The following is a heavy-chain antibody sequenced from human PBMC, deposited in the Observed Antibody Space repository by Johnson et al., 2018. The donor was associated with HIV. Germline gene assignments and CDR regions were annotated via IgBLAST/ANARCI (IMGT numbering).Heavy chain of an antibody. V-gene: IGHV3-15*01. CDR3: TTAGSSGSAHAFDI. Sequence: VQLVESGGGLIKPGGSLRLSCAASGFTFSNAWMSWVRQGPGQGLEWVGRIKSKTEGGTTDYAAPVQGRFNISRDDSKNTLFLQMNSLKIEDTATYYCTTAGSSGSAHAFDIWGQGTMVTVSS. CDR1: GFTFSNAW. J-gene: IGHJ3*02. D-gene: IGHD3-22*01. CDR2: IKSKTEGGTT.